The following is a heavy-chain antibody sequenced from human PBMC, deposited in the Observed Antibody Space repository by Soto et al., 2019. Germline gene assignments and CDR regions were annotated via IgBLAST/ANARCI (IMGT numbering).Heavy chain of an antibody. Sequence: GXSLRLSCAASGFTFSSYSMNWVIQAPGKGLEWVSYISSSSSTIYYADSVKGRFTISRDNAKNSLYLQMNRMRDEDTAVYYCARDIGALSSPHHWGQGTLVTVSS. J-gene: IGHJ5*02. CDR2: ISSSSSTI. D-gene: IGHD6-13*01. V-gene: IGHV3-48*02. CDR1: GFTFSSYS. CDR3: ARDIGALSSPHH.